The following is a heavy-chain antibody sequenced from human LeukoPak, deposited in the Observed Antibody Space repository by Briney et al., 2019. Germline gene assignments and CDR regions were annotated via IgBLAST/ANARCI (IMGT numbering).Heavy chain of an antibody. CDR1: GGSFSGYY. V-gene: IGHV4-34*01. Sequence: SETLSLTCAVYGGSFSGYYWSWIRQPPGKGLEWIGEINHSGSTNYNPSLKSRVTISVDTSKNQFSLELSSVTAADTAVYYCAREAYCSSTSCYRRGHAFDIWGQGTMVTVSS. J-gene: IGHJ3*02. CDR3: AREAYCSSTSCYRRGHAFDI. D-gene: IGHD2-2*01. CDR2: INHSGST.